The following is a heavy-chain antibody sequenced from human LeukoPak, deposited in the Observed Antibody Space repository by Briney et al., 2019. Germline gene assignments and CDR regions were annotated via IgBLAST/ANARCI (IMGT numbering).Heavy chain of an antibody. CDR2: MNPNSGNT. V-gene: IGHV1-8*03. Sequence: GASVKVSCKASGYTFTSYDINWVRQATGQGLEWMGWMNPNSGNTGYAQKFQGRVTITRNTSISTAYMELSSLRSEDTAVYYCARGPSSDYDFWSGYYKYYYYYYMDVWGKGTTVTVSS. CDR3: ARGPSSDYDFWSGYYKYYYYYYMDV. J-gene: IGHJ6*03. CDR1: GYTFTSYD. D-gene: IGHD3-3*01.